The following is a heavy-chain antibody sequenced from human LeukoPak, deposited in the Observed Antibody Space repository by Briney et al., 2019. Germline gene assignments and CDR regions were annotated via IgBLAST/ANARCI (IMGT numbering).Heavy chain of an antibody. D-gene: IGHD3-16*02. J-gene: IGHJ4*02. CDR2: INHSGST. CDR1: GGSFNGYY. Sequence: SETLSLTCAVHGGSFNGYYWNWIRQPPGKGLEWIGEINHSGSTNYNPSLKSRVTISVDTSKNQFSLMLSSVTAADTAVYYCARGRYSRDYVWGRYRFVYWGQGTLVTVSS. V-gene: IGHV4-34*01. CDR3: ARGRYSRDYVWGRYRFVY.